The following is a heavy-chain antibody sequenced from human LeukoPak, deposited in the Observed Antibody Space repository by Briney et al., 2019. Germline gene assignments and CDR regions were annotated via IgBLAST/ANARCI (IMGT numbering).Heavy chain of an antibody. CDR1: GGSIRSYY. D-gene: IGHD2-15*01. CDR2: IYYSGST. Sequence: PSETLSLTCTVSGGSIRSYYWSWIRQPPGKGLEWIGYIYYSGSTNYNPSLKSRVTISVDNSKNQFSLKMSSMTAADTAVYYCARAGWYTLDNWGQGTLVTVSS. CDR3: ARAGWYTLDN. V-gene: IGHV4-59*12. J-gene: IGHJ4*02.